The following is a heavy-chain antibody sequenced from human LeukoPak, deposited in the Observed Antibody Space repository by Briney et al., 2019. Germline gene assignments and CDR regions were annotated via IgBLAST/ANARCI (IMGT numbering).Heavy chain of an antibody. Sequence: ASVKVSCKASGYTFTGYYMHWLRQAPGQGLEWMGWINPNSGGTNYAQKFQGRVTMTRDTSISTAYMELSRLRSDDTAVYYCARVRVAGPRALMDAFDIWGQGTMVTVSS. CDR3: ARVRVAGPRALMDAFDI. V-gene: IGHV1-2*02. J-gene: IGHJ3*02. D-gene: IGHD6-19*01. CDR2: INPNSGGT. CDR1: GYTFTGYY.